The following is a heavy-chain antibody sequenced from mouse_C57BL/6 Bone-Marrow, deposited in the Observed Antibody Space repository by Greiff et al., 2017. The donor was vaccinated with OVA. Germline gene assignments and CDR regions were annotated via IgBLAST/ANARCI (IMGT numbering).Heavy chain of an antibody. CDR2: ISSGGDYI. J-gene: IGHJ2*01. D-gene: IGHD2-5*01. V-gene: IGHV5-9-1*02. CDR3: TKSYSNYPPYYFDY. CDR1: GFTFSSYA. Sequence: EVQVVESGEGLVKPGGSLKLSCAASGFTFSSYAMSWVRQTPEKRLEWVAYISSGGDYIYYADTVKGRFTISRDNARNTLYLQMSSLKSEDTAMYYCTKSYSNYPPYYFDYWGQGTTLTVSS.